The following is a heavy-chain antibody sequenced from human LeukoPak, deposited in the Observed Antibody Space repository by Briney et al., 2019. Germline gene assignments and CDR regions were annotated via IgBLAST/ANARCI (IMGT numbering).Heavy chain of an antibody. CDR2: IAGSDGRT. CDR1: GFTFSNFP. CDR3: TKDPNGDYVGAFDP. Sequence: GGSLRLSCVASGFTFSNFPMSWVRQIPDKGLEYVAGIAGSDGRTYYPHSVKGRFTISRDNSKNTLYLQMNSLRADDTAVYYCTKDPNGDYVGAFDPWGQGTLVTVSS. D-gene: IGHD4-17*01. V-gene: IGHV3-23*01. J-gene: IGHJ5*02.